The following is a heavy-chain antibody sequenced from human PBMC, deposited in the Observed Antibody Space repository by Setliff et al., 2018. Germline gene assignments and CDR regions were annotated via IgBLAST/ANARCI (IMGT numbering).Heavy chain of an antibody. J-gene: IGHJ2*01. CDR1: GFSLRSSGMA. CDR3: ARIRRYGDYTLRGYFDL. CDR2: IYWDDVK. D-gene: IGHD4-17*01. V-gene: IGHV2-5*02. Sequence: GSGPTLVNPTQTLTLTCSFSGFSLRSSGMAVGWIRQPPGKALEWLALIYWDDVKRYSPFLKNRLTITQDTSKSQVVLTMTNMDPVDTATYYCARIRRYGDYTLRGYFDLWGRGTLVTVSS.